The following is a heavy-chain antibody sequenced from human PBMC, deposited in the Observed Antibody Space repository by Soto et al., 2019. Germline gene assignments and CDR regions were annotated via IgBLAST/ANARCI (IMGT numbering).Heavy chain of an antibody. CDR1: GGSISSYY. CDR3: ARDPGDGYSYGQFDY. CDR2: IYYSGST. D-gene: IGHD5-18*01. V-gene: IGHV4-59*01. Sequence: SETLSLTCTVSGGSISSYYWSWIRQPPGEGLEWIGYIYYSGSTNYNPSLKSRVTISVDTSKNQFSLKLSSVTAADTAVYYCARDPGDGYSYGQFDYWGQGTLVTVSS. J-gene: IGHJ4*02.